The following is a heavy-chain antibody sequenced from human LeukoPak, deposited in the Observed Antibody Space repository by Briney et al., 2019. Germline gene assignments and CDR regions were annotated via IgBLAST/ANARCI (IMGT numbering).Heavy chain of an antibody. D-gene: IGHD6-6*01. CDR3: ARVTEYSNAIDY. V-gene: IGHV3-30*14. Sequence: GSLRLSCAASGFTFSSYAMHWVRQAPGKGLEWVAVISYDGSNKYYADSVKGRFTISRDNSKNTLYLQMNSLRAEDTAVYYCARVTEYSNAIDYWGQGTLVTVSS. CDR1: GFTFSSYA. CDR2: ISYDGSNK. J-gene: IGHJ4*02.